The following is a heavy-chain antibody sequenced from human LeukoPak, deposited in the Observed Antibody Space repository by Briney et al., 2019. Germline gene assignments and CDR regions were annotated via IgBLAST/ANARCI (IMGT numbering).Heavy chain of an antibody. V-gene: IGHV3-64*01. Sequence: PGGSLRLSCAASGFTFNSYAMHWVRQAPGKGLEYVSAISTSGSSTYYANSVKGRFTVSRDNSKNTLYLQVGSLTAEDMAVYYCARDQGAVVRGWTYFDYWGQGTLVTVSS. D-gene: IGHD3-10*01. CDR3: ARDQGAVVRGWTYFDY. J-gene: IGHJ4*02. CDR1: GFTFNSYA. CDR2: ISTSGSST.